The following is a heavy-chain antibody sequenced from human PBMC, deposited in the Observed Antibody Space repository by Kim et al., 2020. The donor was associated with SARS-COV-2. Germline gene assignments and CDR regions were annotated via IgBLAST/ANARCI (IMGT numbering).Heavy chain of an antibody. Sequence: SETLSLTCAVYGGSFSGYYWSWIRQPPGKGLEWIGEINHSGSTNYNPSLKSRVTISVETSKNQFSLKLSSVTAADTAVYYCARRVVAAKYYYYGMDVWGQGTTVTVSS. CDR3: ARRVVAAKYYYYGMDV. V-gene: IGHV4-34*01. CDR2: INHSGST. J-gene: IGHJ6*02. D-gene: IGHD2-15*01. CDR1: GGSFSGYY.